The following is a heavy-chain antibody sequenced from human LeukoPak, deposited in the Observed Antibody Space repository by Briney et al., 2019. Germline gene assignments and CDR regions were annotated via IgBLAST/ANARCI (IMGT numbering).Heavy chain of an antibody. D-gene: IGHD3-9*01. V-gene: IGHV4-39*01. CDR2: IYYYGNT. CDR3: ARRRTYDILTGYPQYHFDY. J-gene: IGHJ4*02. Sequence: PSETLSLTCTVSGGSISSSDYYGAWIRQPPGKGLEWIGSIYYYGNTYYNPSLKSRVTISVDMSNNQFSLKVTSVTAADTALYYCARRRTYDILTGYPQYHFDYWGQGALVTVSS. CDR1: GGSISSSDYY.